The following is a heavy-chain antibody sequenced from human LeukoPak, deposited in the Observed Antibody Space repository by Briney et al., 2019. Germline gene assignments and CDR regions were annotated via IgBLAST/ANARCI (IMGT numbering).Heavy chain of an antibody. CDR2: ISPILGIA. CDR3: RGYCSSTSCSFDY. CDR1: GGTFSSYT. V-gene: IGHV1-69*02. D-gene: IGHD2-2*01. Sequence: ASVKVSCKASGGTFSSYTISWVRQAPGQGLEWMGRISPILGIANYAQKFQGRVTITADKSTSTAYMELSSLRSEDTAVYYCRGYCSSTSCSFDYWGQGTLVTVPS. J-gene: IGHJ4*02.